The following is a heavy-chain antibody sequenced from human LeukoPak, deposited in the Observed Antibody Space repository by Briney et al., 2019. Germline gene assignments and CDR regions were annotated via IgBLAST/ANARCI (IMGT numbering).Heavy chain of an antibody. Sequence: GGSLRLSCAGSGFIFNNYAMHWVRQPPGKGLEWVSGISWNSGTIDYADSVRGRFTISRDNAKNSLYLQMDSLRVEDMAFYYCAKDNRRHYTSGPNPDSLHWGQGALVTVSS. J-gene: IGHJ4*02. D-gene: IGHD6-19*01. CDR3: AKDNRRHYTSGPNPDSLH. V-gene: IGHV3-9*03. CDR1: GFIFNNYA. CDR2: ISWNSGTI.